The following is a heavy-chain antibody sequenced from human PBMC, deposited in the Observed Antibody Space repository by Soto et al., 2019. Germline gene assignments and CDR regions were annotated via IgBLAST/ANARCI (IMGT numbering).Heavy chain of an antibody. CDR3: ARDREGQQLDRSDWFDP. CDR2: ISYDGSNK. V-gene: IGHV3-30-3*01. D-gene: IGHD6-13*01. Sequence: QVQLVESGGGVVQPGRSLRLSCAASGFTFSSYAMHWVRQAPGKGLEWVAVISYDGSNKYYADSVKGRFTISRDNSKNTLYLQMNSLRAEDTAVYYCARDREGQQLDRSDWFDPWGQGTLVTVSS. J-gene: IGHJ5*02. CDR1: GFTFSSYA.